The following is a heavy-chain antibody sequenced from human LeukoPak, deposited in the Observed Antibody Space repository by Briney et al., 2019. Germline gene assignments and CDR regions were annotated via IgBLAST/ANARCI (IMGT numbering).Heavy chain of an antibody. CDR1: GGSFSGYY. Sequence: SETLPLTCAVYGGSFSGYYWSWIRQPPGKGLEWIGEINHSGSTNYNPSLKSRVTISVDTSKNQFSLKLSSVTAADTAVYYCARGRGGAANDYWGQGTLVTVSS. CDR2: INHSGST. CDR3: ARGRGGAANDY. J-gene: IGHJ4*02. D-gene: IGHD1-26*01. V-gene: IGHV4-34*01.